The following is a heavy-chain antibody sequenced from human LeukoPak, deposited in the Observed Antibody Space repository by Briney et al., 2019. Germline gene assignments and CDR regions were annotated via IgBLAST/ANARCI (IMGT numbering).Heavy chain of an antibody. V-gene: IGHV3-23*01. Sequence: GGSLRLSCAASGFTLRSYAMSWVRQAPGKGLEWVSTISGSGGRTYYADSVKGRFTISRDNSKNTLYLQMDSLKDEDMAMYYCAREGHSSGYCGAFDIWGPGTMVTVSS. CDR3: AREGHSSGYCGAFDI. CDR2: ISGSGGRT. CDR1: GFTLRSYA. D-gene: IGHD3-22*01. J-gene: IGHJ3*02.